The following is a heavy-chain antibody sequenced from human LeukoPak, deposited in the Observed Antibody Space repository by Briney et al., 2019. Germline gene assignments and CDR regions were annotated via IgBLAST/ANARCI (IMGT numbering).Heavy chain of an antibody. J-gene: IGHJ4*02. CDR3: ARALAELSFWSGYFGSSGFPSFDY. CDR1: GYTFTSYG. D-gene: IGHD3-3*01. CDR2: ISAYNGNT. Sequence: ASVKVSCKASGYTFTSYGISWVRQAPGQGLEWMGWISAYNGNTNYAQKLQGRVTMTTDTSTSTAYMELRSLRSDDTAVYYCARALAELSFWSGYFGSSGFPSFDYWGQGTLVTVSS. V-gene: IGHV1-18*01.